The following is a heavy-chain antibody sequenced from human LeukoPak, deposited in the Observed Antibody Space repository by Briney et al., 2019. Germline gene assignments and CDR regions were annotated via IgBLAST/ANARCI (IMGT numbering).Heavy chain of an antibody. Sequence: GGSLRLSCAASGFTFDDYAMHWVRQVPGKGLEWVSLISGDGGSTYYADSVKGRFTISRDNSKDSLYLQMNSLGTEDTALYYCAKDMRRFGELDYDYWGQGTLVTVSS. CDR1: GFTFDDYA. V-gene: IGHV3-43*02. CDR2: ISGDGGST. CDR3: AKDMRRFGELDYDY. J-gene: IGHJ4*02. D-gene: IGHD3-10*01.